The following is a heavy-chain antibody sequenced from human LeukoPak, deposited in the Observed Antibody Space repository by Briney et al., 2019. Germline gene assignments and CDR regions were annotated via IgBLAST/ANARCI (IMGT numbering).Heavy chain of an antibody. CDR2: INHSGST. Sequence: PSETLSLTCAVYGGSFSGYYWSWIRQPPGKGLEWIGEINHSGSTNYNPSLKSRFTISVDTSKNQFSLKLSSVTAADTAVYYCAREKRVYSSSWYAAYWGQGTLVTVSS. J-gene: IGHJ4*02. CDR1: GGSFSGYY. CDR3: AREKRVYSSSWYAAY. V-gene: IGHV4-34*01. D-gene: IGHD6-13*01.